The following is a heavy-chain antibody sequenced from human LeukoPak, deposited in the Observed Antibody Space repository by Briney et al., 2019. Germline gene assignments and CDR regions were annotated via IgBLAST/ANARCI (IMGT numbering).Heavy chain of an antibody. CDR1: GFTFSSYS. J-gene: IGHJ3*02. CDR3: ASWVGQDDGGPHAFDI. Sequence: GGSLRLSCAASGFTFSSYSMNWVRQAPGKGLEWVSSISSSSSYIYYADSVKGRFTISRDNAKNSLYLQMNSLRAEDTAVYYCASWVGQDDGGPHAFDIWGQGTMVTVSS. CDR2: ISSSSSYI. V-gene: IGHV3-21*01. D-gene: IGHD1-1*01.